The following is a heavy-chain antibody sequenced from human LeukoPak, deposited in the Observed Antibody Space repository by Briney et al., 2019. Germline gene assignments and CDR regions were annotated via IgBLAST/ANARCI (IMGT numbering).Heavy chain of an antibody. V-gene: IGHV3-21*01. CDR3: AKDFFSSGYCPLDY. D-gene: IGHD3-22*01. Sequence: GGSLRLSCAASGFTFSSYTMQWVRQAPGKGLEWVSSISSSSSYIYYADSVKGRFTISRDNSKNTLYLQMNSLRAEDTAVYYCAKDFFSSGYCPLDYWGQGTLATVSS. CDR2: ISSSSSYI. J-gene: IGHJ4*02. CDR1: GFTFSSYT.